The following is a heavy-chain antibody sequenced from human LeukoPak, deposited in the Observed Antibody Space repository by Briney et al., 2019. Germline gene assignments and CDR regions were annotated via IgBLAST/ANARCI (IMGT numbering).Heavy chain of an antibody. V-gene: IGHV4-4*07. CDR1: GGSNSSYY. CDR3: AGVRITMVRGVRYAFDI. D-gene: IGHD3-10*01. CDR2: TYTSGST. Sequence: PSETLSLTCTVSGGSNSSYYWSWIRQPAGKGLEWIGRTYTSGSTNYNPSLKSRVTMSVDTSKNQFSLKLSSVTAADTAVYYCAGVRITMVRGVRYAFDIWGQGTMVTVSS. J-gene: IGHJ3*02.